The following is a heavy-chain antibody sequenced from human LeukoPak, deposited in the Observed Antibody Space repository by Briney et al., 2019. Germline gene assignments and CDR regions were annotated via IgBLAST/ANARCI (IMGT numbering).Heavy chain of an antibody. J-gene: IGHJ1*01. CDR3: ARDLTTSSTAYFHH. D-gene: IGHD6-6*01. CDR2: ISSSSGSI. Sequence: PGGSLRLSCAASGFTFSSYSMNWVRQAPGKGLEWVSFISSSSGSIYYADSVKGRFTISRDNGKNSLFLQMNSLRAEDTAVYYCARDLTTSSTAYFHHWGQGTLVTVSS. CDR1: GFTFSSYS. V-gene: IGHV3-21*05.